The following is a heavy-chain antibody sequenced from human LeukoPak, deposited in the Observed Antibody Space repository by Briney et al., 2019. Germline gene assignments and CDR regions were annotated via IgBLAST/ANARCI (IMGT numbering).Heavy chain of an antibody. V-gene: IGHV3-15*04. Sequence: GGSLRLSCAPAGFTFRNACMSWVRQAPGMGLECVGRIENKSDDGITDYAAHVKGRFTISIDDSKNTLFLKMNRLKTDHRAVYYCVAGYYYDNSGYYYWPYWGQGTLVTVS. CDR2: IENKSDDGIT. D-gene: IGHD3-22*01. CDR3: VAGYYYDNSGYYYWPY. J-gene: IGHJ4*02. CDR1: GFTFRNAC.